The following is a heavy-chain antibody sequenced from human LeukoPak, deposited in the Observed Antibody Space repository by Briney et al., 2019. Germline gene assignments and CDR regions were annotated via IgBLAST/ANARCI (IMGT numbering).Heavy chain of an antibody. J-gene: IGHJ4*02. CDR2: IIPIFGTA. V-gene: IGHV1-69*13. CDR1: GGTFSSYA. D-gene: IGHD2-8*01. CDR3: AREACTNGVCYIDY. Sequence: ASVKVSRKASGGTFSSYAISWVRQAPGQGLEWMGGIIPIFGTANYAQKFQGRVTITADESTSTAYMELSSLRSEDTAVYYCAREACTNGVCYIDYWGQGTLVTVSS.